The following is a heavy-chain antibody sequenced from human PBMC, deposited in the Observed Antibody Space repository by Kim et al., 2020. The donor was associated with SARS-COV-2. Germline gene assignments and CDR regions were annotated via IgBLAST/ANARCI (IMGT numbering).Heavy chain of an antibody. V-gene: IGHV4-38-2*02. CDR1: GYFISSGYY. CDR2: TYQTGST. CDR3: ARYGCGWGLTLTPRGYF. Sequence: SETLSLTCTVSGYFISSGYYWGWIRQPPGKGLEWIGGTYQTGSTYYNPSLMSRVTMSVDTSKNQFSLNLRSVIAADTAVYYCARYGCGWGLTLTPRGYF. D-gene: IGHD6-19*01. J-gene: IGHJ4*03.